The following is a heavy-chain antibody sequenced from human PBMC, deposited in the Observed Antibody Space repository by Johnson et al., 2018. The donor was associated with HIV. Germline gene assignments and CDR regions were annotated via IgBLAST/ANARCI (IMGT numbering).Heavy chain of an antibody. CDR2: ISYDGNNK. CDR1: GFTFRSYA. D-gene: IGHD2-21*01. V-gene: IGHV3-30*04. CDR3: ARKVDSSVLWWGGAFDI. Sequence: QVQLVESGGGVVQPGRSLRLSCAASGFTFRSYAMHWVRQAPGKGLEWVAVISYDGNNKYYADSVKGRFTISRDKSKNTLFLQGNSLRPAETAVDCCARKVDSSVLWWGGAFDIWGQGTMVTVSS. J-gene: IGHJ3*02.